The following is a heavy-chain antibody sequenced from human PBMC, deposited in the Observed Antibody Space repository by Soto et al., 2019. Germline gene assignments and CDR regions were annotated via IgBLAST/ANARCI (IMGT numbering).Heavy chain of an antibody. CDR3: ARLARSRSSGHPDY. Sequence: ASVKVSRKASGYTLTRHHKRWVRQAPGQGLEWMGIINPSGGSTSYAQKFQGRVTMTRDTSTSTVYMELSSLRSEDTAVYYCARLARSRSSGHPDYWGQGTLVTVSS. V-gene: IGHV1-46*01. CDR1: GYTLTRHH. J-gene: IGHJ4*02. CDR2: INPSGGST. D-gene: IGHD3-22*01.